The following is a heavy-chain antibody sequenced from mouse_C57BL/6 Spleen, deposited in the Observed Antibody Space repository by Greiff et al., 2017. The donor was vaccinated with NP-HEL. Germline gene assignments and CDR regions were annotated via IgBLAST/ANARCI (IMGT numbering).Heavy chain of an antibody. D-gene: IGHD1-1*01. J-gene: IGHJ1*03. CDR3: ARHGYYYGSSSYWYFDV. V-gene: IGHV1-62-2*01. Sequence: VQLQESGAELVKPGASVKLSCKASGYTFTEYTIHWVKQRSGQGLEWIGWFYPGSGSIKYNEKFKDKATLTADKSSSTVYMELSRLTSEDSAVYFCARHGYYYGSSSYWYFDVWGTGTTVTVSS. CDR1: GYTFTEYT. CDR2: FYPGSGSI.